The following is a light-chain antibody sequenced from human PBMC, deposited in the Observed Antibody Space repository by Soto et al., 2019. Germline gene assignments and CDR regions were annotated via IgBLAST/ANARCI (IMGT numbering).Light chain of an antibody. CDR1: TSDVGAYNY. CDR2: EVT. V-gene: IGLV2-8*01. CDR3: TSYAGSNIGV. Sequence: QSALTQPPSASGSPGQSVTISCTGTTSDVGAYNYVSWYQQYPGKAPKLMIYEVTKRPSGVPDRFSGSKSGKTASLTVSGLQSEDEADYYCTSYAGSNIGVFGGGTKLTVL. J-gene: IGLJ3*02.